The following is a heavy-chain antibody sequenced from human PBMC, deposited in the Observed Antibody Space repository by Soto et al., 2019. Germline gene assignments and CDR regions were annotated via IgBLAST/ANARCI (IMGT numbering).Heavy chain of an antibody. CDR2: TGSGTGPG. V-gene: IGHV1-69*06. Sequence: SVKVSCKASGGSLSTNPISWVRQAPGQGLEWMGGTGSGTGPGNHAQKFQGRLTVTADKSTSTVYMELTNLSSEDTAVYYCARRHSGGLFRFFDSWGQGTLVTVSS. J-gene: IGHJ4*02. CDR1: GGSLSTNP. CDR3: ARRHSGGLFRFFDS. D-gene: IGHD2-15*01.